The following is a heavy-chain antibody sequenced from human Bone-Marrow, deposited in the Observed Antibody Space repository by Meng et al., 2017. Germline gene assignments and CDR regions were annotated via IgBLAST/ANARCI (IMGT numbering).Heavy chain of an antibody. J-gene: IGHJ4*02. CDR1: VYNFPDYY. Sequence: QVQLVQSGARVKKPGASVKVSCKPSVYNFPDYYIHWGRRAPGQGLEWMGRINPKSGDTHYAQKFQARVTMTGDTSISTAYMELSGLRSDDTAMYYCARDEDISAAGKLFGDYWGQGTLVTVSS. CDR2: INPKSGDT. CDR3: ARDEDISAAGKLFGDY. D-gene: IGHD6-25*01. V-gene: IGHV1-2*06.